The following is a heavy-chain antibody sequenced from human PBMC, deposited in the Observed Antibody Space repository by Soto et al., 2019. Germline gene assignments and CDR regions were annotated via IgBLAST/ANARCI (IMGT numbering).Heavy chain of an antibody. Sequence: ASVKVSCKASGGTFSSYAISWVRQAPGQGLEWMGGIIPIFGTANYAQKFQGRVTITADISIATAYMELSSLRSDDTAIYYCARMATFGSLNWFDPWGQGTLVTSPQ. D-gene: IGHD3-16*01. CDR2: IIPIFGTA. CDR3: ARMATFGSLNWFDP. V-gene: IGHV1-69*06. J-gene: IGHJ5*02. CDR1: GGTFSSYA.